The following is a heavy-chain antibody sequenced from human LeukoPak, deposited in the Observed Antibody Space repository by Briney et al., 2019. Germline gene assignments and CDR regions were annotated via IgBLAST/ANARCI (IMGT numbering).Heavy chain of an antibody. D-gene: IGHD1-26*01. Sequence: PGGSLTLTCSASAYTFNYFAMSWVRQTPRKGLEWVSSISGSDDDTHYADSVKGRFTISRDNSKNTLSLHMNSLRVEDTALYCATKTNVGDTRGHPYNFDYWGQGTLVTVSS. CDR2: ISGSDDDT. J-gene: IGHJ4*02. V-gene: IGHV3-23*01. CDR3: TKTNVGDTRGHPYNFDY. CDR1: AYTFNYFA.